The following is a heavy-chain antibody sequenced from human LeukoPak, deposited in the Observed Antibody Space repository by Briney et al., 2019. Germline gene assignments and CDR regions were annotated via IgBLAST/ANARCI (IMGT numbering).Heavy chain of an antibody. CDR2: IIPTFGTA. CDR1: GGTFSSYA. D-gene: IGHD2-2*01. J-gene: IGHJ4*02. CDR3: ARRTLDCSSTSCSYYFDY. Sequence: ASVKVSCKASGGTFSSYAISWARQAPGQGLEWTGGIIPTFGTANYAQKFQGRVTITAEKSTSTAYMELSSLRSGDTAVYYCARRTLDCSSTSCSYYFDYWGQGTLVTVSS. V-gene: IGHV1-69*06.